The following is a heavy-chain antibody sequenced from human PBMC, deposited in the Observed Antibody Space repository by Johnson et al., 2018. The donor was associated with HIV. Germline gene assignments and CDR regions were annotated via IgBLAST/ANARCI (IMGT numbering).Heavy chain of an antibody. D-gene: IGHD7-27*01. J-gene: IGHJ3*02. CDR1: GFTFSTYG. V-gene: IGHV3-33*06. Sequence: QVQLVESGGGVAQPGRSLRLSCAASGFTFSTYGMHWVRQAPDKGLEWVAFIWFDGSSKYYADSVKGRFSISRDNSKNTLFLQMNSLRPEDTAVYYCAKVLSPRPWGDDAFDIWGQGTMVTVSS. CDR2: IWFDGSSK. CDR3: AKVLSPRPWGDDAFDI.